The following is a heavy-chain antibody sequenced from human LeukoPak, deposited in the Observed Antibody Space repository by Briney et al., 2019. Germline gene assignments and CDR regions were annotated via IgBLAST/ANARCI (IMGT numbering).Heavy chain of an antibody. V-gene: IGHV1-2*02. CDR2: INPNSGGT. CDR3: ARGLLGGAAKLDY. D-gene: IGHD3-22*01. Sequence: ASVKVSCKASEYTFTSYSLHWLRQAPGQGLEWMGWINPNSGGTNYAQKFQGRVTMTRDTSISTAYMELSRLRSDDTAVYYCARGLLGGAAKLDYWGQGTLVTVSS. CDR1: EYTFTSYS. J-gene: IGHJ4*02.